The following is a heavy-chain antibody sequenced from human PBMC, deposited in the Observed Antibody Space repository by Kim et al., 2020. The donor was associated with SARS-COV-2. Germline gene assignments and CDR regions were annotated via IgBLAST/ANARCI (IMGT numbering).Heavy chain of an antibody. J-gene: IGHJ4*02. V-gene: IGHV4-59*13. CDR1: GGSISSYY. D-gene: IGHD2-15*01. Sequence: SETLSLTCTVSGGSISSYYWSWIRQPPGKGLEWIGYIYYSGSTNYNPSLKSRVTISVDTSKNQFSLKLSSVTAADTAVYYCARCTRVAASPFDYWGQGTLVTVSS. CDR3: ARCTRVAASPFDY. CDR2: IYYSGST.